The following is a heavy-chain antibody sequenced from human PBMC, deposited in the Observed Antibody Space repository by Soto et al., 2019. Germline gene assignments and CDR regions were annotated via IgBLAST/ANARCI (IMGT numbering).Heavy chain of an antibody. D-gene: IGHD6-19*01. J-gene: IGHJ6*02. CDR1: GFSFSTFS. CDR3: ARHDSGDYYYYGLGV. CDR2: ISSSSGYI. Sequence: LRLSCEASGFSFSTFSMNWVRQAPGKGLEYVSVISSSSGYIYYADSVKGRFTVSRDNARNTLFLQMSGLREEDTAVYYCARHDSGDYYYYGLGVWGQGTTVTVSS. V-gene: IGHV3-21*01.